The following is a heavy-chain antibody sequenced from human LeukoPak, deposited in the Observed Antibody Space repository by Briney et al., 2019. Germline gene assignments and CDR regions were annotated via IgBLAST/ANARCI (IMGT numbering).Heavy chain of an antibody. J-gene: IGHJ4*02. V-gene: IGHV3-48*04. D-gene: IGHD6-13*01. CDR2: ISSSSSTV. Sequence: GGSLRLSCAASGFTFSDYSMNWVRQAPGKGLEWVSYISSSSSTVYYADSVKGRFTISRDNAKSSVYLQMNSLRAEDTAVYYCARVHRVSSSWYPFDCWGQGTLVTVSS. CDR3: ARVHRVSSSWYPFDC. CDR1: GFTFSDYS.